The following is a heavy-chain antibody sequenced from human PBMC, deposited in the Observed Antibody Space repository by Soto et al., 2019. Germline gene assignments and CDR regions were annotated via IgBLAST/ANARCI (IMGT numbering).Heavy chain of an antibody. V-gene: IGHV4-39*01. CDR1: GGSITTSNYY. CDR3: SSPLTVVATIDY. J-gene: IGHJ4*02. Sequence: QLQLQESGPGLVKPSETLSLTCTVSGGSITTSNYYWAWIRQPPGKGLEWIGSMYFSGSTFYNSSLKSRVTISADKSKNQFSLRLTSVTAADTAVYFCSSPLTVVATIDYWGQGTLVTVSS. CDR2: MYFSGST. D-gene: IGHD2-21*02.